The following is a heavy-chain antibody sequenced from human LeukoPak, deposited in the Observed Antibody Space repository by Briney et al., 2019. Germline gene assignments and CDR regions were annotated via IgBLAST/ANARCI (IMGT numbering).Heavy chain of an antibody. J-gene: IGHJ4*02. Sequence: GGSLRLSCAASGFTFSSFGMHWVRQAPGKGLEWVAVISDDGNNKYYGDSVKGRFTISRDNSKNTLFLQMNSLTVEDTAVYYCATLYCSGGSCYSSSVVYFDYWGQGTLVTVSS. CDR2: ISDDGNNK. D-gene: IGHD2-15*01. CDR1: GFTFSSFG. CDR3: ATLYCSGGSCYSSSVVYFDY. V-gene: IGHV3-30*03.